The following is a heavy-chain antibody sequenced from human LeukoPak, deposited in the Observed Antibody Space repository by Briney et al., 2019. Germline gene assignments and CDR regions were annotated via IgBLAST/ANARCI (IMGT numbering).Heavy chain of an antibody. CDR1: NGSMTTYS. D-gene: IGHD5-12*01. CDR2: IYYSGST. V-gene: IGHV4-59*08. Sequence: KASETLSLTCTVSNGSMTTYSWSWVRQPPGKGLEWIGFIYYSGSTNYNPSLKSRVTISVDTSKNQFSLKLSSVTAADTAVYYCARHKRWLQQDFDYWGQGTLVTVSS. J-gene: IGHJ4*02. CDR3: ARHKRWLQQDFDY.